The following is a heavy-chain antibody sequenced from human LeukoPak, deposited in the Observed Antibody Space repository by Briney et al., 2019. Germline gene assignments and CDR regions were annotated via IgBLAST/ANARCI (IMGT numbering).Heavy chain of an antibody. V-gene: IGHV5-10-1*01. CDR2: IDPSDSYT. CDR3: ARSRHGIAAAGTRSWFDL. D-gene: IGHD6-13*01. J-gene: IGHJ5*02. Sequence: HGESLKISCKGPGYSFTSYWISWVRQMPGKGLEWMGRIDPSDSYTNYSPSFQGHVTISADKSISTAYLQWSSLKASDTAMYYCARSRHGIAAAGTRSWFDLWGQGTLVTVSS. CDR1: GYSFTSYW.